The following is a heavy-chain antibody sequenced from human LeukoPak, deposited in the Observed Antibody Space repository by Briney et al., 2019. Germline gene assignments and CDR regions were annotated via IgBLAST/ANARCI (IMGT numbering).Heavy chain of an antibody. CDR1: GXSISGGGYY. V-gene: IGHV4-31*03. Sequence: SETLSLTCTVSGXSISGGGYYWGWIRQHPGKGLEWIGHIYYSGSTYYNPSLKSRVTISVDTSKNEFSLKLSSVTAADTAVYYCARGFTSWGWFDPWGQGTLVTVSS. CDR3: ARGFTSWGWFDP. CDR2: IYYSGST. J-gene: IGHJ5*02. D-gene: IGHD2-2*01.